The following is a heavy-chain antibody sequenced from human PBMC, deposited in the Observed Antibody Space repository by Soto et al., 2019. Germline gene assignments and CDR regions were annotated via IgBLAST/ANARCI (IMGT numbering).Heavy chain of an antibody. Sequence: GGSLRRACSASGFPFSSYAMTGVRQAPGKGLEWVSAISGSGGSTDYADSVRGRFTISRDNSKDTLYLQMNNLRAEDTAMYYCAKDLRDWGFFDYWGLGTLVTVSS. V-gene: IGHV3-23*01. J-gene: IGHJ4*02. CDR2: ISGSGGST. CDR3: AKDLRDWGFFDY. CDR1: GFPFSSYA. D-gene: IGHD3-16*01.